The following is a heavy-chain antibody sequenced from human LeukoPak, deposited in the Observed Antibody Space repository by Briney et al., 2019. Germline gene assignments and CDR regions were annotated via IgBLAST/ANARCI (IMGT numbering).Heavy chain of an antibody. CDR1: GGSISSYY. D-gene: IGHD3-22*01. CDR2: IYYSGCT. CDR3: ARGGYYDSSGEHNWFDP. V-gene: IGHV4-59*01. J-gene: IGHJ5*02. Sequence: PSETLSLTCTVSGGSISSYYWNWIRQPPGKGLEWIGYIYYSGCTNYNPSLKSRVTISVDTSKNQFSLKLSSVTAADTAVYYCARGGYYDSSGEHNWFDPWGQGTLVTVSS.